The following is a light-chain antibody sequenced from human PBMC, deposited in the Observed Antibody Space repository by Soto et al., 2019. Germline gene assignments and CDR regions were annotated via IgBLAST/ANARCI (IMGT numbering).Light chain of an antibody. J-gene: IGKJ2*01. CDR1: QSVSSSY. CDR2: AAS. V-gene: IGKV3-20*01. Sequence: EIVLTQSPGTLSLSPGERVTLSCRASQSVSSSYLAWYQQRPGQAPRLLIYAASTRATGIPDRFSGSGSGTHFTLTISILEPEDFAVYYCHQFDNSVYTFGQGTKLEIK. CDR3: HQFDNSVYT.